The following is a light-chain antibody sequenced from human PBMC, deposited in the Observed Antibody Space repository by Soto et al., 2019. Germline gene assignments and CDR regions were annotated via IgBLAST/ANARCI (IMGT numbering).Light chain of an antibody. V-gene: IGKV1-16*01. CDR1: EDISTF. CDR2: AAS. CDR3: QHYNGYPQT. J-gene: IGKJ5*01. Sequence: DIQMTQSPSSLSASVGDSVTITCRATEDISTFLAWFQQKPGKPPKSLIYAASRLQSGVPSRFSGSGSATDFTLAISSLKPEDFGTYYCQHYNGYPQTFGQGTRLAIK.